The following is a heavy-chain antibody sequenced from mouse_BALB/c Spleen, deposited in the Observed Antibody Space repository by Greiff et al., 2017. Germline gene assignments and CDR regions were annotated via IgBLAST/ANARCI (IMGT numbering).Heavy chain of an antibody. CDR3: ARIWSNPSWFAY. J-gene: IGHJ3*01. Sequence: VQLQQSGAELMKPGASVKISCKATGYTFSSYWIEWVKQRPGHGLEWIGEILPGSGSTNYNEKFKGKATFTADTSSNTAYMQLSSLTSEDSAVYYCARIWSNPSWFAYWGQGTLVTVSA. CDR1: GYTFSSYW. CDR2: ILPGSGST. V-gene: IGHV1-9*01.